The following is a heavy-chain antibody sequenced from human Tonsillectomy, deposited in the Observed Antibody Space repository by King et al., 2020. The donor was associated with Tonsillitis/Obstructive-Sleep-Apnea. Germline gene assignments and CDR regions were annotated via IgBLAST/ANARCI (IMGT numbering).Heavy chain of an antibody. CDR1: GFTFDDYA. D-gene: IGHD4-17*01. CDR2: ISGDGGST. CDR3: AKFPYGDYEGGWFDP. Sequence: VQLVESGGGVVQPGGSLRLSCAASGFTFDDYAMHWVRQAPGKGLEWVSLISGDGGSTYYADSVKGRFTISRDNSKNSLYMQMNSPRTEDTALYYCAKFPYGDYEGGWFDPWGQGTLVTVSS. J-gene: IGHJ5*02. V-gene: IGHV3-43*02.